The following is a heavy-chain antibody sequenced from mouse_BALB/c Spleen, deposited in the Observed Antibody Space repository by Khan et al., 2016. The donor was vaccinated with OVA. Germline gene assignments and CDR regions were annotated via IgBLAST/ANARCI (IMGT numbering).Heavy chain of an antibody. J-gene: IGHJ2*01. CDR1: GFTFTDYY. CDR3: ARDQVGSYFDY. CDR2: FVKKADGYRT. V-gene: IGHV7-3*02. Sequence: EVELVESGGGLVQPGGSLRLSCATSGFTFTDYYMTWVRQPLGEALEWWGFFVKKADGYRTEYSASVKGRFTISRDTSQIILYLQMTTLRAEDSATYYCARDQVGSYFDYWGQGTTLTVSS. D-gene: IGHD4-1*02.